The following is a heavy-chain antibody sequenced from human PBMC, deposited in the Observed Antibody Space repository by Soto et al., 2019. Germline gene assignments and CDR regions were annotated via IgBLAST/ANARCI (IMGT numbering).Heavy chain of an antibody. Sequence: QLQLQESGPGLVKPSETLSLTCTVSGGSISSYYWGWIRRPPGKGLEWIGSIYYSGSTYYNPSLKSRVTISLDTSKNQFSLNLSSVTAADSAVYYRARRWGYSFDYWGQGTLVTVSS. CDR2: IYYSGST. D-gene: IGHD7-27*01. CDR3: ARRWGYSFDY. V-gene: IGHV4-39*01. CDR1: GGSISSYY. J-gene: IGHJ4*02.